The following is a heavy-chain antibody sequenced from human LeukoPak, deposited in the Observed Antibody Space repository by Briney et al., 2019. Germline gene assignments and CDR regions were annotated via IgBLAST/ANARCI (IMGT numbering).Heavy chain of an antibody. CDR2: TYYRSKWYN. CDR1: GDSVSSNSAT. D-gene: IGHD4-11*01. V-gene: IGHV6-1*01. CDR3: ARADLTTQVYWFDP. Sequence: SQTLSLTCAISGDSVSSNSATWNWIRQSPSRGLEWLGRTYYRSKWYNDFAVSVKSRITINPDTSKSHFSLHLNSVTPEDTAIYYCARADLTTQVYWFDPWGQGTLVTVSS. J-gene: IGHJ5*02.